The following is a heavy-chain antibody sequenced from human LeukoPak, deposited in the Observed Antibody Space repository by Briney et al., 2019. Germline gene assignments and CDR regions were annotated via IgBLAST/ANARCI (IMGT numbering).Heavy chain of an antibody. J-gene: IGHJ4*02. CDR2: INPNSGGT. CDR3: ARTGDSSGYDY. Sequence: ASVTVSFTASGYTFTVYYMHWVRQAPGQGLEWMGWINPNSGGTNYAQKFQGGVTMTRDTSISTAYMELSRLRSDDTAVYYCARTGDSSGYDYWGQGTLVTVSS. D-gene: IGHD3-22*01. CDR1: GYTFTVYY. V-gene: IGHV1-2*02.